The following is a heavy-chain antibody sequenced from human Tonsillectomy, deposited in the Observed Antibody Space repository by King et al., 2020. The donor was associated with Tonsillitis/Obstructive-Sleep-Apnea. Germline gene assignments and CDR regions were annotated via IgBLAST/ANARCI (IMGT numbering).Heavy chain of an antibody. Sequence: MQLVQSGAEVKKPGSSVKVSCKASGGTFSTYAISWVRQAPGQGLEWMGGIIPVFGTPDYAQNFQGRVTITADESTSTAYMELSNLRSEDTAVYYCVRGNNGWGQYYDTFDSWGQGTLVTVSS. V-gene: IGHV1-69*01. J-gene: IGHJ4*02. D-gene: IGHD3-3*01. CDR2: IIPVFGTP. CDR3: VRGNNGWGQYYDTFDS. CDR1: GGTFSTYA.